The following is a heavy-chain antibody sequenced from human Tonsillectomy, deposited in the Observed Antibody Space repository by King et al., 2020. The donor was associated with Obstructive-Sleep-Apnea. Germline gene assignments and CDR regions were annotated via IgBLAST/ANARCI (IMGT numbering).Heavy chain of an antibody. CDR1: GFTFSSYS. CDR2: ITCGGRST. V-gene: IGHV3-23*04. D-gene: IGHD3-16*01. Sequence: VQLVESGGGLVQPGGSLRLSCAASGFTFSSYSMSWVRQAPGKGLECGSIITCGGRSTYYADSLKGRFTISRDNSKNKLYLQMNSLRAEDTAVYYCARNGPTLRGFDYWGQGTLVTVSS. J-gene: IGHJ4*02. CDR3: ARNGPTLRGFDY.